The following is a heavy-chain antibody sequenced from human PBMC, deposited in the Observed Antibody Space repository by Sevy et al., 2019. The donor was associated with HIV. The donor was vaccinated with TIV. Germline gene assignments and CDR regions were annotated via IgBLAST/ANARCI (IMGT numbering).Heavy chain of an antibody. V-gene: IGHV1-2*02. D-gene: IGHD2-2*01. Sequence: ASVKVSCKASGYTFTGYYIHWVRQAPGQGLEWMGWINPNSGGTNSAQKFQGRVTMTRDTSISTAYMELSRLRSDDTAVYYCARDLTGAAAAMSWFDPWGQGTLVTVSS. J-gene: IGHJ5*02. CDR3: ARDLTGAAAAMSWFDP. CDR1: GYTFTGYY. CDR2: INPNSGGT.